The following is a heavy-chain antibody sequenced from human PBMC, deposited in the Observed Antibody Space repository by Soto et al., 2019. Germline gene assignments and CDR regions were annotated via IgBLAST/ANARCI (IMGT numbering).Heavy chain of an antibody. CDR1: GYTFTGYY. CDR3: ARGVFWISTSGQTIPNWFDP. CDR2: INPNSGGT. D-gene: IGHD2-2*01. V-gene: IGHV1-2*04. Sequence: ASVKVSCKASGYTFTGYYMHWVRQAPGQGLEWMGWINPNSGGTNYAQKFQGWVTMTRDTSISTAYMELSRLRSDDTAVYYCARGVFWISTSGQTIPNWFDPWGQVALVTFSS. J-gene: IGHJ5*02.